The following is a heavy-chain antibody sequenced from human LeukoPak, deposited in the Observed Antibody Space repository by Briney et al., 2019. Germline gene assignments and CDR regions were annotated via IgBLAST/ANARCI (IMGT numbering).Heavy chain of an antibody. Sequence: ASVKVSCKASGYTFTGYYMHWVRQAPGQGLEWMGWMNPNSGNTGYAQKFQGRVTMTRNTSISTAYMELSSLRSEDTAVYYCAREDPLSGEDYWGQGTLVTVSS. V-gene: IGHV1-8*02. J-gene: IGHJ4*02. CDR3: AREDPLSGEDY. CDR2: MNPNSGNT. CDR1: GYTFTGYY. D-gene: IGHD1-26*01.